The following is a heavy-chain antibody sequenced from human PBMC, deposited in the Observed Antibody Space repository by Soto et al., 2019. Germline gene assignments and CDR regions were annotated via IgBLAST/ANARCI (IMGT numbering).Heavy chain of an antibody. J-gene: IGHJ5*02. CDR3: ARDLAGYYDSSGYQDNWFDP. D-gene: IGHD3-22*01. V-gene: IGHV3-48*02. CDR2: ISSSSSTI. Sequence: VGSLRLSCAASVFTFSSYSMNWVRHAPGKGLEWVSYISSSSSTIYYADSVKGRFTISRDNAKNSLYLQMNSMREEDTAVYYCARDLAGYYDSSGYQDNWFDPWGQGTLVPVXS. CDR1: VFTFSSYS.